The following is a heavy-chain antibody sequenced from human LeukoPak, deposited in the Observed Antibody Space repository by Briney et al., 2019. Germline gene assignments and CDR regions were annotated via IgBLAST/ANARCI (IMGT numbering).Heavy chain of an antibody. D-gene: IGHD3-3*01. J-gene: IGHJ5*02. CDR3: ARGLPVILGVYWFDP. Sequence: PSETLSLTCTVSGGSISSGGYYWSWIRQPPGKGLEWIGYIYHSGSTYYNPSLKSRVTISVDRSKNQFSLKLSSVTAADTAVYYCARGLPVILGVYWFDPWGQGTLVTVSS. CDR1: GGSISSGGYY. CDR2: IYHSGST. V-gene: IGHV4-30-2*01.